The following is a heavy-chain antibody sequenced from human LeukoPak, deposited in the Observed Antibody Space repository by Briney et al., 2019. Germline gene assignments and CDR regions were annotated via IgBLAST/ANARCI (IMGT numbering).Heavy chain of an antibody. Sequence: GGSLRLSCAASIFTFSNYAMSWVRQAPGKGLEWVSTISASGDMTYYADSVKGRFTISRDNSKNTLHLQMNSLRAEDTAAYYCTKKYSSSAYDYWGQGTLLTVSS. J-gene: IGHJ4*02. D-gene: IGHD2-2*01. CDR1: IFTFSNYA. CDR3: TKKYSSSAYDY. CDR2: ISASGDMT. V-gene: IGHV3-23*01.